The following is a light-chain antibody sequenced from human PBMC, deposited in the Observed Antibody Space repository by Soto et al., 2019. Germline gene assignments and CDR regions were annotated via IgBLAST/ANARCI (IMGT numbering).Light chain of an antibody. V-gene: IGKV3-11*01. CDR1: QSVSSY. CDR2: DSS. Sequence: EIVLTQAPATLSLSPGERATLSCRASQSVSSYLAWYQQNPGQAPRLHIYDSSNKATGIPARFSGSGSGTDFTLTISSLEPEDFAVYYCQQRSNWPLSTFGQGKRLEIK. J-gene: IGKJ5*01. CDR3: QQRSNWPLST.